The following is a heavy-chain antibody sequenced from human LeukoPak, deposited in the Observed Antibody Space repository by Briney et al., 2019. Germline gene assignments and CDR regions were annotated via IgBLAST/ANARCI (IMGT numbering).Heavy chain of an antibody. J-gene: IGHJ3*02. CDR3: ARVDDLDAFDT. V-gene: IGHV3-30*04. CDR1: GFTFSNYA. CDR2: IADDGSNK. D-gene: IGHD2-2*03. Sequence: GGSLRLSCAASGFTFSNYAMHWVRQAPGKGLKWVAVIADDGSNKYYTDSVKGRFTISRDNSNNTRYLQMNSLRPEDTAVYYCARVDDLDAFDTWGQGTMVTVSS.